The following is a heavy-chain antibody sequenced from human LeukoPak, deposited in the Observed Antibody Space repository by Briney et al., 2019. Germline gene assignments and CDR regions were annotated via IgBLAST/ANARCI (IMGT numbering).Heavy chain of an antibody. D-gene: IGHD3-10*01. CDR2: ISGSGGST. J-gene: IGHJ4*02. V-gene: IGHV3-23*01. CDR3: AKAIHYGSGSYRYYFDD. Sequence: PGGSLRLSCAASGFTFNSYAMSWVRQAPGKGLEWVSGISGSGGSTYYADSVKGRFTISRDNSKNTLYLQMNSLRAEDTAVYYCAKAIHYGSGSYRYYFDDWGQGTLVTVSP. CDR1: GFTFNSYA.